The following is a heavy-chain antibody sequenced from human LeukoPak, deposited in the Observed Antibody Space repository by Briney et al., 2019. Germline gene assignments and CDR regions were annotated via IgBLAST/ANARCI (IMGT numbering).Heavy chain of an antibody. V-gene: IGHV1-8*01. D-gene: IGHD7-27*01. CDR1: GYTFTSYD. J-gene: IGHJ6*02. Sequence: GASVKVSCKASGYTFTSYDINWVGQATGQGLEWMGWMSPNSGNTGYAQKFQGRVTMTRNTSISTAYMELSSLRSEDTAVYYCASELGMSYYYGMDVWGQGTTVTVSS. CDR2: MSPNSGNT. CDR3: ASELGMSYYYGMDV.